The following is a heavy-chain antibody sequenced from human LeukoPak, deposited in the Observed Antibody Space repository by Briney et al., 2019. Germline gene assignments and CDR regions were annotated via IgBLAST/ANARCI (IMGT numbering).Heavy chain of an antibody. CDR3: ARDLYDYVWGSYRTIDY. CDR1: GFTFSSYS. D-gene: IGHD3-16*02. V-gene: IGHV3-21*04. CDR2: ISSSSSYI. J-gene: IGHJ4*02. Sequence: GGSLRLSCAASGFTFSSYSMNWVRQAPGKGLEWVSSISSSSSYIYYADSVKGRFTISRDNAKNSLYLQMNSLRAEDTAVYYRARDLYDYVWGSYRTIDYWGQGTLVTVSS.